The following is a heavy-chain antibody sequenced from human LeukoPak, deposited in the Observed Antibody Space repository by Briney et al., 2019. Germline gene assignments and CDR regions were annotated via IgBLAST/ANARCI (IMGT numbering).Heavy chain of an antibody. CDR2: IFSST. J-gene: IGHJ4*02. D-gene: IGHD4/OR15-4a*01. CDR1: GFTVSSNS. Sequence: EGSLRLSCTVSGFTVSSNSMSWVHQAPGRGLEWVSLIFSSTHYSDSVKGRFTISRDNSKNTLYLQMNSLRAEDTAVYYCARRAGAYSHPYDYWGQGTLVTVSS. V-gene: IGHV3-53*01. CDR3: ARRAGAYSHPYDY.